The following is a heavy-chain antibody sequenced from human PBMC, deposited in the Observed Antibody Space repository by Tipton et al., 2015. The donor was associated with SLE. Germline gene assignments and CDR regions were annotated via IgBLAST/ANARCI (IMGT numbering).Heavy chain of an antibody. J-gene: IGHJ4*02. V-gene: IGHV3-23*01. CDR1: GFTFRSSV. Sequence: SLRLSCAASGFTFRSSVIHWVRQAPGKGLEWVSGISASGGSTWYADSVKGRFTISRDNSKNTLYLQMNSLRADDTAVYYCAKDRDFTYYYESHFDHWGQGILVTVSS. CDR3: AKDRDFTYYYESHFDH. CDR2: ISASGGST. D-gene: IGHD3-22*01.